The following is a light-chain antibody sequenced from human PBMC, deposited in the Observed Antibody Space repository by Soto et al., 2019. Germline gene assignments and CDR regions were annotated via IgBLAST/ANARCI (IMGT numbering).Light chain of an antibody. CDR3: QQYGRSPMFT. Sequence: EIVLTQSPGTLSLSPGERATLSCRASQSVSSNYLAWYQQKPGQAPRLLIYGASRGAAGIPDRFSGSGSGTDFTLSISRLEPQDVAVYFCQQYGRSPMFTFGQGNKLEVK. CDR2: GAS. J-gene: IGKJ2*01. CDR1: QSVSSNY. V-gene: IGKV3-20*01.